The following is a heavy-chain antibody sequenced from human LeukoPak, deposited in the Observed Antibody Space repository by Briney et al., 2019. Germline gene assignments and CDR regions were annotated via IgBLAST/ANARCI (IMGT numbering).Heavy chain of an antibody. CDR1: GGSISSDNW. CDR3: ANLPYCSSTTCPLDY. D-gene: IGHD2-2*01. J-gene: IGHJ4*02. Sequence: PSGTLSLTCAVSGGSISSDNWWSWVRQPPGKGLEWIGEIYQSGSPNYNPSLMSRVTISVDTSKNQFFLKLSFVTAADTAVYYCANLPYCSSTTCPLDYWGQGTLVTVSS. CDR2: IYQSGSP. V-gene: IGHV4-4*02.